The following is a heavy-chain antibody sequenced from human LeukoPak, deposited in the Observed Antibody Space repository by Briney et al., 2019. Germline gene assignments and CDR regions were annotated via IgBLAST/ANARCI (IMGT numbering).Heavy chain of an antibody. Sequence: ASVKVSCKASGYTFTSYDINWVRQATGQGLEWMGWMNPNSGNKGYPQKFRGRVTMTRNTSISPAYMELSSLRSEGTAVFYFARDHYDTCGMDVWGQGATVTVSS. CDR3: ARDHYDTCGMDV. CDR2: MNPNSGNK. J-gene: IGHJ6*02. V-gene: IGHV1-8*01. D-gene: IGHD3-9*01. CDR1: GYTFTSYD.